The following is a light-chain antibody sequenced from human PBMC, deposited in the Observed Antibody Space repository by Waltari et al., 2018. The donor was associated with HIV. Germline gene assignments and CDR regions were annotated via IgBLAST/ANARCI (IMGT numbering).Light chain of an antibody. Sequence: QSVLTQPPSVSGAPGQRVTISCTGSKSNIGAGYHVHWYQQLPGTAPKLLIYGNTNRPSGVPDRFSGSKSGTSASLAITGLQAEDEADYYCQSYDSSLSTYVFGTGTKVIVL. CDR1: KSNIGAGYH. CDR3: QSYDSSLSTYV. V-gene: IGLV1-40*01. CDR2: GNT. J-gene: IGLJ1*01.